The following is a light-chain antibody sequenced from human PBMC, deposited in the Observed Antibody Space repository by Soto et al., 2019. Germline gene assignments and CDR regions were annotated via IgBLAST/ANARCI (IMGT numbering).Light chain of an antibody. J-gene: IGKJ4*01. Sequence: IHLTQTPSSLSASVGNRVTITCRASQGISSYLGWYQQKPGKAPNLLIYDASHLETGVPSRFSGSGSGTDFTFTISSLQPEDIATYFCQQYDNLPLTFGGGTKVDIK. CDR2: DAS. CDR1: QGISSY. V-gene: IGKV1-33*01. CDR3: QQYDNLPLT.